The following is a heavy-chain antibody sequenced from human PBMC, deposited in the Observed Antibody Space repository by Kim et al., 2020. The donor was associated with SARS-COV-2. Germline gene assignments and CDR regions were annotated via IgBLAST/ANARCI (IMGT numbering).Heavy chain of an antibody. J-gene: IGHJ4*02. Sequence: SQTLSLTCVISGDSLSSNTVAWSWIRQSPSSGLEWLGRTYYRSKWSSDYAVSVKSRIIINADPSKNQFSLHLNSVTPDDTATYYCVRYSGWYYFDYWGQGTRVIVSS. CDR2: TYYRSKWSS. CDR1: GDSLSSNTVA. CDR3: VRYSGWYYFDY. V-gene: IGHV6-1*01. D-gene: IGHD6-19*01.